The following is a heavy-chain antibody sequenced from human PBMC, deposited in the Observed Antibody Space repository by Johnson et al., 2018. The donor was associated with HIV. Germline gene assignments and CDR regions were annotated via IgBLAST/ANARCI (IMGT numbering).Heavy chain of an antibody. CDR2: IKQGGSEK. Sequence: VQLVESGGGLVQPGGSLRLSCAASGFTFSSYWMSWVRQAPGKGLEWVANIKQGGSEKYFVDSLKGRFIISRDNAKNSLYLQMNSLRAEDTAVYYCARARAYGGYDDAFDFWGQGTMVAVSS. D-gene: IGHD5-12*01. V-gene: IGHV3-7*04. J-gene: IGHJ3*01. CDR3: ARARAYGGYDDAFDF. CDR1: GFTFSSYW.